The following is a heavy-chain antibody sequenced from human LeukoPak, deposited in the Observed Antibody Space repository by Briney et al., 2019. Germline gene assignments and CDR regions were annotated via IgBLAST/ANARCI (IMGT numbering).Heavy chain of an antibody. Sequence: SETLSLTCTVSGGSISSGDYYWSWIRQPPGKGLEWIGYVYSSGNTNYNPSLKSRVTISIDTSKNQFSLKLSSVTAADTAVYYCARRNDFGIWGQGTMVTVSS. V-gene: IGHV4-61*08. J-gene: IGHJ3*02. CDR2: VYSSGNT. CDR3: ARRNDFGI. CDR1: GGSISSGDYY.